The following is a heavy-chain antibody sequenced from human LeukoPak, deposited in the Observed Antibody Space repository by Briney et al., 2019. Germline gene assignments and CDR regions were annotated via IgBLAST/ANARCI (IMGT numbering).Heavy chain of an antibody. J-gene: IGHJ4*02. CDR1: GGSISSYY. D-gene: IGHD3-16*01. Sequence: PSETLSLTCTVPGGSISSYYWSWIRQPPGKGLEWIGYIYYSGSTNYNPSLKSRVTISVDTSKNQFSLKLSSVTAADTAVYYCARGRSSGLRLGEFDYWGQGTLVTVSS. CDR2: IYYSGST. V-gene: IGHV4-59*01. CDR3: ARGRSSGLRLGEFDY.